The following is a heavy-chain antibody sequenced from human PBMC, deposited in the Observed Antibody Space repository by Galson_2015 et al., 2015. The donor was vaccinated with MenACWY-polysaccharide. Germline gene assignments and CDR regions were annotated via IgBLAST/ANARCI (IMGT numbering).Heavy chain of an antibody. D-gene: IGHD3-10*01. J-gene: IGHJ4*02. CDR3: ARDQTGQVWSYSVY. CDR2: IWFDGSYQ. V-gene: IGHV3-33*01. Sequence: SLRLSCAASGFTFGSYAMHWVRQTPDKGLEWVAVIWFDGSYQYYGDSVEGRFTISRDNSRNTVYLQMNSLRAEDTAVYYCARDQTGQVWSYSVYWSQRTPVTVSS. CDR1: GFTFGSYA.